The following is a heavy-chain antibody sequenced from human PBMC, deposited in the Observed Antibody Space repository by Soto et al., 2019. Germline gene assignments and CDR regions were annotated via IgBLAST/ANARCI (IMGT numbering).Heavy chain of an antibody. CDR1: GFTFSSYG. V-gene: IGHV3-30*18. D-gene: IGHD1-1*01. Sequence: PGGSLRLSXAASGFTFSSYGMHWVRQAPGKGLEWVAVISYDGSNKYYADSVKGRFTISRDNSKNTLYLQMNSLRAEDTAVYYCAKHRARKLERRAPTGGMDVWGQGTTVTVSS. CDR2: ISYDGSNK. J-gene: IGHJ6*02. CDR3: AKHRARKLERRAPTGGMDV.